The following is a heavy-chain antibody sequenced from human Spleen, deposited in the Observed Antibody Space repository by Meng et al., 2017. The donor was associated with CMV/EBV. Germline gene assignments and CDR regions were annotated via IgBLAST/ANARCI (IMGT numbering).Heavy chain of an antibody. D-gene: IGHD3-9*01. CDR1: GGSFSGYY. J-gene: IGHJ4*02. Sequence: QVQLQQWGAGLLKPSATPSPTCAVYGGSFSGYYWSWIRQPPGKGLEWIGYIYYSGSTYYNPSLKSRVTISVDTSKNQFSLKLSSVTAADTAVYYCARESDILTKVSDYWGQGTLVTVSS. V-gene: IGHV4-34*01. CDR3: ARESDILTKVSDY. CDR2: IYYSGST.